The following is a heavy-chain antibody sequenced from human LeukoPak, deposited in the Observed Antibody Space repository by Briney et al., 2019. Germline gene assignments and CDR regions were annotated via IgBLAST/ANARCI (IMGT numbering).Heavy chain of an antibody. V-gene: IGHV3-21*01. CDR2: ISSSSSYI. CDR3: ARDSYRSEGYFDY. J-gene: IGHJ4*02. Sequence: GGSLRLSCAASGFTFSSYSMNWVRQAPGKGLEWVSSISSSSSYIYYADSVKGRFTISRDNAKNSLYLQINSLRAEDTAVYYCARDSYRSEGYFDYWGQGTLVTVSS. CDR1: GFTFSSYS.